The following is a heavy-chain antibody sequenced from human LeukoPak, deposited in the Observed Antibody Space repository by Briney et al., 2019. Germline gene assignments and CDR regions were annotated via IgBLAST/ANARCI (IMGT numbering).Heavy chain of an antibody. J-gene: IGHJ4*02. CDR3: AGGQMFTSGGFDD. CDR2: IYTGGDT. CDR1: GFSVSNKY. Sequence: GRSLRLSCAASGFSVSNKYMSWVRQAPGKGLEWVSVIYTGGDTYYADSVRGRFTISRDNSKNTVNLQMNSLRAEDTALYYCAGGQMFTSGGFDDWGQGTLVTVSS. D-gene: IGHD6-19*01. V-gene: IGHV3-53*01.